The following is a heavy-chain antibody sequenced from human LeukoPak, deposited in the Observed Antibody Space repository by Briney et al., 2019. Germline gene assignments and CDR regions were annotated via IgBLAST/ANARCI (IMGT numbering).Heavy chain of an antibody. Sequence: GGSLRLSCAASGFTFSSYAMHWVRQAPGKGLEWVAVISYDGSNKYYADSVKGRFTISRDNSKNTLYLQMNSLRAEDTAVYYYAREGAADTAMVVYYYYYMDVWGKGTTVTVSS. D-gene: IGHD5-18*01. CDR1: GFTFSSYA. V-gene: IGHV3-30*04. CDR3: AREGAADTAMVVYYYYYMDV. J-gene: IGHJ6*03. CDR2: ISYDGSNK.